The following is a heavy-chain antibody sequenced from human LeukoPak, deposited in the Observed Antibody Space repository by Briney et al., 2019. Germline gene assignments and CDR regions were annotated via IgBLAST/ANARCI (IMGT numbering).Heavy chain of an antibody. CDR2: IYAAGSI. D-gene: IGHD5-24*01. CDR3: ARHRDGYNFWFFEY. V-gene: IGHV3-53*01. Sequence: GGSLRLSCAASGFTVTGAYISWVRRAPGKGPEWVSIIYAAGSIYYADSVKGRFTISRDPSRNTVFLQMDSLTAEDTAFYYCARHRDGYNFWFFEYWGPGTLVTVSS. J-gene: IGHJ4*02. CDR1: GFTVTGAY.